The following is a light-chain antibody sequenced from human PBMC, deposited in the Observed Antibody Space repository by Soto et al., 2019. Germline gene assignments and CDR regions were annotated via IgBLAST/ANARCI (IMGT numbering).Light chain of an antibody. Sequence: DIQVTQSPSTLSASLGDRVTITCRASQIISNSLAWNQQKPGRAPKLLIYDASNSMVGGLESRFSGSGSVTEFTLTVSDLQPDDFATYNCQQYPNYITFGGGPRVEVK. V-gene: IGKV1-5*01. J-gene: IGKJ4*01. CDR3: QQYPNYIT. CDR1: QIISNS. CDR2: DASN.